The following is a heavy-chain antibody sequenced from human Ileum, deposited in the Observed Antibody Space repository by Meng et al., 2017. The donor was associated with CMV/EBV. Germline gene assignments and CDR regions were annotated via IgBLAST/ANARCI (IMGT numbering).Heavy chain of an antibody. CDR1: GGSISTYY. Sequence: QVHLQESGPGLVKPSETLSLTFAVSGGSISTYYWTWVRQPAGKGLEWIGRINAGGSTNDNPSLKSRVTLSVDTSKNQFSMRLTSVTAADTAVYYCARGPGGFGDFNFDYWGQGTLVTVSS. J-gene: IGHJ4*02. V-gene: IGHV4-4*07. CDR2: INAGGST. CDR3: ARGPGGFGDFNFDY. D-gene: IGHD3-16*01.